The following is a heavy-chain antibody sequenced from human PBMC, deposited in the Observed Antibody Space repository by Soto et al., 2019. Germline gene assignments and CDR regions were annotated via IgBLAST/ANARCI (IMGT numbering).Heavy chain of an antibody. D-gene: IGHD3-22*01. V-gene: IGHV3-21*01. CDR1: IFKFSDYS. CDR2: ISPRSAYI. Sequence: GSLRISGAASIFKFSDYSMNWVRQAPGKGLEWVSSISPRSAYIHYADAVKGRFIISRDDGKNALILQMNSLRAEDTAVYYCATLIKTYYDDSSGYSQDYWGQGTLVTVSS. J-gene: IGHJ4*02. CDR3: ATLIKTYYDDSSGYSQDY.